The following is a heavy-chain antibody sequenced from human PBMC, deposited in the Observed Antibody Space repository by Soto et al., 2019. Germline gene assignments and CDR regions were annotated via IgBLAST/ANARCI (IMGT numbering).Heavy chain of an antibody. Sequence: ASVKVYCKASGYIFTAYSMHWVRQAPGQGLEWMGVVNPSGGSTNYAQKFQGRITMTKDTSTSTVYMDLSSLTSEDTAVYYCAPEANCSDVLCYSEYLQRWGQGTLVSVSS. V-gene: IGHV1-46*01. J-gene: IGHJ1*01. CDR3: APEANCSDVLCYSEYLQR. CDR1: GYIFTAYS. D-gene: IGHD2-15*01. CDR2: VNPSGGST.